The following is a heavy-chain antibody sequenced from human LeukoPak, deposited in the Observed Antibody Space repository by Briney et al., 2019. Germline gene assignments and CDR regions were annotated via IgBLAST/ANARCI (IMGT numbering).Heavy chain of an antibody. Sequence: PGGSLRLSCAASGFTFSSYWMSWVRQAPGKGLEWVANIKQDGSEKYYVDSVKGRFTISRDNAKNSLYLQMNSLRAEDTAVYYCAREGITMLRGVTYYYYGMDVWGQGTTVTVSS. V-gene: IGHV3-7*01. J-gene: IGHJ6*02. D-gene: IGHD3-10*01. CDR3: AREGITMLRGVTYYYYGMDV. CDR2: IKQDGSEK. CDR1: GFTFSSYW.